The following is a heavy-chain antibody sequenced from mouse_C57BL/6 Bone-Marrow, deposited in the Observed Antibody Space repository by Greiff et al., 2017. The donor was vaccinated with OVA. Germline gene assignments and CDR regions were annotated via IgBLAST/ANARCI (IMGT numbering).Heavy chain of an antibody. Sequence: EVKVEESGPGLVKPSQSLSLTCSVTGYSITSGYYWNWIRQFPGNKLEWMGYISYDGSNNYNPSLKNRISITRDTSKNQFFLKLNSVTTEDTATYYCARDKRGAYWGQGTLVTVSA. V-gene: IGHV3-6*01. CDR3: ARDKRGAY. CDR1: GYSITSGYY. CDR2: ISYDGSN. J-gene: IGHJ3*01.